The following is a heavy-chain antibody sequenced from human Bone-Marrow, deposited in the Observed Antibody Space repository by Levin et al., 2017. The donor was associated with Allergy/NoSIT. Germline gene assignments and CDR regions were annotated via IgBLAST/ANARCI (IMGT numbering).Heavy chain of an antibody. V-gene: IGHV5-51*01. CDR3: ARHFYVGATEYGMDV. J-gene: IGHJ6*02. D-gene: IGHD1-26*01. CDR1: GYSFTSYW. Sequence: GGSLRLSCKGSGYSFTSYWIGWVRQMPGKGLEWMAMIYPGDSDTRYSPSFEGQVTISVDKSISTAYVQWNSLKASDSAMYYCARHFYVGATEYGMDVWGQGTTVTVSS. CDR2: IYPGDSDT.